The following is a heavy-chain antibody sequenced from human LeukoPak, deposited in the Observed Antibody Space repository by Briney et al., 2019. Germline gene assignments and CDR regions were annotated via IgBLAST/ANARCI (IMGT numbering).Heavy chain of an antibody. CDR3: ASTSDSGGYYYDY. V-gene: IGHV4-4*07. CDR1: SDSISTYY. CDR2: IYTSGGT. D-gene: IGHD3-22*01. Sequence: PSETLSLTCTVSSDSISTYYWSWIRQPAGKGLEWIGRIYTSGGTNYNPSLKSRVTMSVDTSKNQFSLKLSSVTAADTAVYYCASTSDSGGYYYDYWGQGTLVTVSS. J-gene: IGHJ4*02.